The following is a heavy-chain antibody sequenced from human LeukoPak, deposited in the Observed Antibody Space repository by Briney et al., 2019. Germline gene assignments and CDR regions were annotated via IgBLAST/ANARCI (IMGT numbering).Heavy chain of an antibody. CDR3: SAGTFEAVGSLDQ. D-gene: IGHD6-13*01. J-gene: IGHJ4*02. Sequence: GGSLRLSCSASGRTLNTNCMMWVRQAPGKGLEWISYINSRRTVIYYADSVKGRFTISRDNAKKSFYLHMNSLKYEDTAVYFCSAGTFEAVGSLDQWGQGTLVSVSS. V-gene: IGHV3-48*02. CDR1: GRTLNTNC. CDR2: INSRRTVI.